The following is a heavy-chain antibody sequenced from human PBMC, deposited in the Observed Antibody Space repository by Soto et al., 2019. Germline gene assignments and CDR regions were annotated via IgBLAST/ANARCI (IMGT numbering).Heavy chain of an antibody. CDR2: INPHGGST. Sequence: ASVKVSCKAPGYTVTSYYLNCVRRAPGQVLEWMGVINPHGGSTKYAQKFQGRITMTRDTSRSTVYMELSSLRSDDTAIYYCARSSGGNFGIIIEGSNWFDPWGQGTLVTVSS. J-gene: IGHJ5*02. V-gene: IGHV1-46*01. D-gene: IGHD3-3*01. CDR1: GYTVTSYY. CDR3: ARSSGGNFGIIIEGSNWFDP.